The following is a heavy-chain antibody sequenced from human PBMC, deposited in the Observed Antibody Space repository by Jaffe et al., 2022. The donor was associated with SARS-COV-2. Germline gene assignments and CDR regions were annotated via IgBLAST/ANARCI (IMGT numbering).Heavy chain of an antibody. J-gene: IGHJ5*02. CDR1: GDSITSSY. V-gene: IGHV4-59*01. D-gene: IGHD3-10*02. Sequence: QVQLQESGPGLVKPSETLSLTCAVSGDSITSSYWNWIRQTPGKGLEWIGYIHYSGGSNYNPSLKSRVTISLDMSKNQLSLKMNSVTAADTAVYYCARDRGYVAPWGRGTLVTVSS. CDR3: ARDRGYVAP. CDR2: IHYSGGS.